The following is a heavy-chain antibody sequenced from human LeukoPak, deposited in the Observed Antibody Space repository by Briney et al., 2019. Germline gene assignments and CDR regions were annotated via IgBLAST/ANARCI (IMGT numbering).Heavy chain of an antibody. Sequence: ASVKVSCKASGYTFTSYYMHRVRQAPGQGLEWMGIINPSGGSTSYAQKFQGRVTMTRDTSTSTVYMELSSLRSEDTAVYYCAREPTYYDFWSGYYRNYYYYGMDVWGQGTTVTVSS. D-gene: IGHD3-3*01. CDR2: INPSGGST. CDR1: GYTFTSYY. CDR3: AREPTYYDFWSGYYRNYYYYGMDV. V-gene: IGHV1-46*01. J-gene: IGHJ6*02.